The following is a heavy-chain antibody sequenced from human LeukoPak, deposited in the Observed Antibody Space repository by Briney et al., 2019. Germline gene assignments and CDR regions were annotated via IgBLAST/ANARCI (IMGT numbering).Heavy chain of an antibody. CDR3: ARVVRGYSGYDPFDY. CDR2: INPNSGGT. V-gene: IGHV1-2*02. CDR1: GYTFTGYY. J-gene: IGHJ4*02. D-gene: IGHD5-12*01. Sequence: GASVKVSCKASGYTFTGYYMHWVRQAPGQGLEWMGWINPNSGGTNYAQKFQGRDTMTRDTSISTAYMELSRLRSDDTAVYYCARVVRGYSGYDPFDYWGQGTLVTVSS.